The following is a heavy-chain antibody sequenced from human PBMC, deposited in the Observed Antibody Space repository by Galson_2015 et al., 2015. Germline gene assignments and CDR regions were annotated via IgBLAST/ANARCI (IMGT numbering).Heavy chain of an antibody. Sequence: SLRLSCAASGFNFNELWMMWVRRAPGKGLEWVANINQDGREKYYVDSVKGRFTISRDNAKNTMYLQMDSLRDEDTAAYYCGTRAYWGQGPLVTVSS. CDR2: INQDGREK. V-gene: IGHV3-7*02. CDR1: GFNFNELW. CDR3: GTRAY. J-gene: IGHJ4*02.